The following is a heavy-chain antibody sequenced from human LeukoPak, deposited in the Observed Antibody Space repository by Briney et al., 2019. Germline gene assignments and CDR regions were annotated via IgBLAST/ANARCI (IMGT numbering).Heavy chain of an antibody. J-gene: IGHJ4*02. CDR1: GAFIRTYW. Sequence: SEPLSLTSNIPGAFIRTYWRCWVPNPAENRVKWVGRIYSTGYTKFNPSVRSRLTLSMGTSSIQLALRLTSVVAADTDVYFCARQGYTASYYFLDFWSQGTLVTVSS. V-gene: IGHV4-4*07. CDR3: ARQGYTASYYFLDF. D-gene: IGHD1-26*01. CDR2: IYSTGYT.